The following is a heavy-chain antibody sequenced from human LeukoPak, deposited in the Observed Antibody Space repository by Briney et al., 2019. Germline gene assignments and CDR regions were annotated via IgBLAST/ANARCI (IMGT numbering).Heavy chain of an antibody. J-gene: IGHJ3*02. D-gene: IGHD3-10*02. CDR1: GGSISSSSYY. CDR2: IYYSGST. Sequence: SETLSLTCTVSGGSISSSSYYWGWIRQPPGKGLEWIGSIYYSGSTYYNPSLKSRVTISVDTSKNQFSLKLSSVTAADTAVYYCAKGLTIVFGELFRDAFDIWGQGTMVTVSS. V-gene: IGHV4-39*07. CDR3: AKGLTIVFGELFRDAFDI.